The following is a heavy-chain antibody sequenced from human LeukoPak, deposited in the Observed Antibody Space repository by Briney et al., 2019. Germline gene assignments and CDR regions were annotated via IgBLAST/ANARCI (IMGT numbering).Heavy chain of an antibody. CDR3: ARVLSGSFDY. D-gene: IGHD1-26*01. V-gene: IGHV4-59*01. CDR1: GGSISSYY. CDR2: IYYSGST. Sequence: SETLSLTCTVSGGSISSYYWSWIRQPPGKGLEWIGYIYYSGSTNYNPSLKSRVTISVHTSKNQFSLKLSSVTAADTAVYYCARVLSGSFDYWGQGTLVTVSS. J-gene: IGHJ4*02.